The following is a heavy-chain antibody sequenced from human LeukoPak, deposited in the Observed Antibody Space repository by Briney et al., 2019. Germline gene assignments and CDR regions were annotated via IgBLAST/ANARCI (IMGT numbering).Heavy chain of an antibody. CDR2: INPNSGGT. CDR3: ARDRGIRYCSSTSCEGYYYYYGMDV. Sequence: GASVKVSCKASGYTFTGYYMHWVRQAPGQGLEWMGWINPNSGGTNYAQKFQGRVTMTRDTSISTAYMELSRLRSDDTAVYYCARDRGIRYCSSTSCEGYYYYYGMDVWGQGTTVTVSS. V-gene: IGHV1-2*02. D-gene: IGHD2-2*01. CDR1: GYTFTGYY. J-gene: IGHJ6*02.